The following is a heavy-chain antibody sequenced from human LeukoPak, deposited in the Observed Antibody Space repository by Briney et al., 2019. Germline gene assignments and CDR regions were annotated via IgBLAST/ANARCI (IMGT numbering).Heavy chain of an antibody. Sequence: SVKVSCKAAGGTFSSYAISWVRQAHGQGLEWMGRIIPILGIANYAQKFQGRVTITADKSTSTAYMELSSLRSEDTAVYYCAREDTAMVTAFDIWGQGTMVTVSS. D-gene: IGHD5-18*01. CDR2: IIPILGIA. CDR1: GGTFSSYA. V-gene: IGHV1-69*04. CDR3: AREDTAMVTAFDI. J-gene: IGHJ3*02.